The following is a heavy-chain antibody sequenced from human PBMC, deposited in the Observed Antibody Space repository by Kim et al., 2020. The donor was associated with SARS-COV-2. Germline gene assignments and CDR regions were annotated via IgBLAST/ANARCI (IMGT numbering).Heavy chain of an antibody. CDR3: AKDGSSAAAADRYYFDY. V-gene: IGHV3-30*18. CDR1: GFTFSSYG. D-gene: IGHD6-13*01. J-gene: IGHJ4*02. Sequence: GGSLRLSCAASGFTFSSYGMHWVRQAPGKGLEWVAVISYDGSNKYYADSVKGRFTISRDNSKNTLYLQMNSLRAEDTAVYYCAKDGSSAAAADRYYFDYWGQGTLVTVSS. CDR2: ISYDGSNK.